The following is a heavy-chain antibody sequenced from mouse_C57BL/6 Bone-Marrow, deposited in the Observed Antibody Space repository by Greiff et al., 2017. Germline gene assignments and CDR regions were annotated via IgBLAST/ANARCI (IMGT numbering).Heavy chain of an antibody. J-gene: IGHJ2*01. D-gene: IGHD1-1*01. Sequence: QVQLQQSGAELVRPGASVTLSCKASGYTFTDYEMHWVKQTPVHGLEWIGAIDPETGGTAYNQKFKGKAILTADKSSSTAYMELRSLTSEDSAVYYCTRWDYGSSPYYVDYWGQGTTLTVSS. CDR1: GYTFTDYE. V-gene: IGHV1-15*01. CDR3: TRWDYGSSPYYVDY. CDR2: IDPETGGT.